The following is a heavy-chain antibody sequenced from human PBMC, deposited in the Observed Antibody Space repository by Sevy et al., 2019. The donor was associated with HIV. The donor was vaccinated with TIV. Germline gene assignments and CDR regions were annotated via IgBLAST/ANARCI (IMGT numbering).Heavy chain of an antibody. CDR1: GFTFDDYT. D-gene: IGHD4-17*01. V-gene: IGHV3-43*01. J-gene: IGHJ4*02. CDR2: ISWDGGST. CDR3: AKDKGAYGDYVTLFDY. Sequence: GGSLRLSCAASGFTFDDYTMHWVRQAPGKGLEWVSLISWDGGSTYYADSVKGRFTISRDNSKNSLYLQMNSLRTEDTALYYCAKDKGAYGDYVTLFDYWGQGTLVTVSS.